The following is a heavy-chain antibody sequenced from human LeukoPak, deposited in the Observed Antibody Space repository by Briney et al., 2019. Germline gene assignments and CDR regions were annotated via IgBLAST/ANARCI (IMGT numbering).Heavy chain of an antibody. D-gene: IGHD6-13*01. CDR3: ARDIAAAGTPWFDP. V-gene: IGHV3-20*01. CDR2: INWNGGST. J-gene: IGHJ5*02. CDR1: GFTFDDYG. Sequence: PGGSLRLSCAASGFTFDDYGMSWVRQAPGKGLEWVSGINWNGGSTGYADSVKGRFTISRDNAKNSLYLQMHSLRAEDTALYHCARDIAAAGTPWFDPWGQGTLVTVSS.